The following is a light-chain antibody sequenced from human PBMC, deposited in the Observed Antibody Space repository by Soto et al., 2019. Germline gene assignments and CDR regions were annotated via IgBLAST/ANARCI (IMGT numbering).Light chain of an antibody. CDR1: SSNIGAGYD. J-gene: IGLJ3*02. Sequence: QSVLTQAPSVSGAPGQRVTISCTGSSSNIGAGYDVQWYQHLPGTAPKLLIHGNTNRPSGVPDRFSGSKSGTSASLAITALQAEYEGNYYCQSYITTLSSWVFGGGTKVTVL. V-gene: IGLV1-40*01. CDR3: QSYITTLSSWV. CDR2: GNT.